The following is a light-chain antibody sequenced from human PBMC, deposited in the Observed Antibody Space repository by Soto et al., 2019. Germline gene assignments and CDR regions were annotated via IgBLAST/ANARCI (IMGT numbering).Light chain of an antibody. CDR3: QQRGNWPLT. V-gene: IGKV3-11*01. Sequence: EIVLTQSPATLSLSPGERATLPCRASQSVSSYLAWYQQKPGQAPRLLISDASNRATGIPARFSGSGSGTDFTLTISSLEPEDFAIYYCQQRGNWPLTFGGGTKVDIK. J-gene: IGKJ4*01. CDR2: DAS. CDR1: QSVSSY.